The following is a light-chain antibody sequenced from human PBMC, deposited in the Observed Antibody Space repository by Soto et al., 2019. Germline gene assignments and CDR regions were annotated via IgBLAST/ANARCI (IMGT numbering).Light chain of an antibody. CDR2: AAS. Sequence: DIQMTQSPSSLSASLGDRVTITCRASQGISVYLAWFQQKPGKVPKLLIYAASTLQSGVPSRFSGSGSGTDFTLTISSLQPEDVATYYCQKNNSAPLTFGGGTKEEIK. J-gene: IGKJ4*01. CDR3: QKNNSAPLT. V-gene: IGKV1-27*01. CDR1: QGISVY.